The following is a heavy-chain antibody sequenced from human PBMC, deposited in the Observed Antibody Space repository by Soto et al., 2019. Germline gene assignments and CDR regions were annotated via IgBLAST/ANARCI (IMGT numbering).Heavy chain of an antibody. D-gene: IGHD1-26*01. CDR2: ISAYNGNT. CDR3: AEGGWYSGSYDYYCGMDV. Sequence: QVQLVQSGAEVKKPGASVKVSCKASGYTFTSYGISWVRQAPGQGLEWMGWISAYNGNTNYAQKLQGRVTMTTDTSTSTADMELRSLGSDDTAVYYCAEGGWYSGSYDYYCGMDVWGQGTTVTVSS. J-gene: IGHJ6*02. V-gene: IGHV1-18*04. CDR1: GYTFTSYG.